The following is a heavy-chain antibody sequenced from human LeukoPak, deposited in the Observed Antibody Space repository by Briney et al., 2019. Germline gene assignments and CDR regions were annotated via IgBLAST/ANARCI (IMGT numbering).Heavy chain of an antibody. CDR2: ISTSSSYI. CDR3: ATEGYCSGGSCYSLDY. D-gene: IGHD2-15*01. CDR1: GFTFSSYS. V-gene: IGHV3-21*01. Sequence: GGSLRLSCAASGFTFSSYSMNWVRQAPGKGLEWVSFISTSSSYIYYADSVKGRFTISRDNAKNSLYLQMNSLRAEDTAVYYCATEGYCSGGSCYSLDYWGQGTLVTVSS. J-gene: IGHJ4*02.